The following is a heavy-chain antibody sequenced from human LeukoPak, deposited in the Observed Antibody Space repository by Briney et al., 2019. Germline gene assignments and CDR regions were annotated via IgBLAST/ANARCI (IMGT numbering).Heavy chain of an antibody. CDR3: ARDRFGLAAHPFDY. CDR1: GGTFSNYA. CDR2: IIPIFGTA. V-gene: IGHV1-69*05. J-gene: IGHJ4*02. D-gene: IGHD6-6*01. Sequence: ASVKVSCKASGGTFSNYAISWVRQAPGQGLEWMGGIIPIFGTANYAQKFQGRVTITTDESTSTAYMELSSLRSEDTAVYYCARDRFGLAAHPFDYWGQGTLVTVSS.